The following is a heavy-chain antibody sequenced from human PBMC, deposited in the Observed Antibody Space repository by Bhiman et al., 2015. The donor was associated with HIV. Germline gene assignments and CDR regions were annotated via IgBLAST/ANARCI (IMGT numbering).Heavy chain of an antibody. J-gene: IGHJ4*02. CDR3: ARDIGKHDYSNSLPRY. V-gene: IGHV3-30*03. D-gene: IGHD4-11*01. CDR1: GFDFKTYG. CDR2: ISYDGKNK. Sequence: QVHLVESGGGVVQPGRSLRLSCVVSGFDFKTYGMHWVRQSAAKGLEWVAVISYDGKNKYYSDSLKGRFSISRDNSKNTLFLQMNSLRAEDTAVYYCARDIGKHDYSNSLPRYWGQGTLVTVSS.